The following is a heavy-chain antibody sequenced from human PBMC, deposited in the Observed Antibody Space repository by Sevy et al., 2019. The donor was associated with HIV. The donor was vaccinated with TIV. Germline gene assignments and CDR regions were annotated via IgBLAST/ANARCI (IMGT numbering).Heavy chain of an antibody. V-gene: IGHV3-30-3*01. CDR2: ISYDGSNK. D-gene: IGHD6-19*01. CDR1: GFTFSSYA. Sequence: GGSLRLSCAASGFTFSSYAMHWVRQAPGKGLEWVAVISYDGSNKYYADSVKGRFTISRDNSKNTLYLQMNSLRAEDTAVYYCAREEQWLNAFDIWGQGQWSPSPQ. J-gene: IGHJ3*02. CDR3: AREEQWLNAFDI.